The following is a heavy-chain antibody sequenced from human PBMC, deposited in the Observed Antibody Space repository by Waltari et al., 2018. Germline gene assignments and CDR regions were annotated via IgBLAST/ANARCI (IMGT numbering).Heavy chain of an antibody. J-gene: IGHJ4*02. Sequence: QVQLVQSGAEVKKPGASVKVSCKASGYTFTSYYMHWVRQAPGQGLAWMGRSNASGGSTSYAEKYQGRVTMPSDASTSTVYMELSSLRSEDTAVYYCARDPVDIVATPYYCDYWGQGTLVTVAS. V-gene: IGHV1-46*01. CDR2: SNASGGST. CDR1: GYTFTSYY. D-gene: IGHD5-12*01. CDR3: ARDPVDIVATPYYCDY.